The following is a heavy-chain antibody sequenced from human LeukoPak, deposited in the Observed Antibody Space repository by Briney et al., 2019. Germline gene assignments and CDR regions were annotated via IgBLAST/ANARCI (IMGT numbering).Heavy chain of an antibody. Sequence: GGSLRLSCAASGFTFSSYSMNWVRQAPGKGLEWVSYISSSSSTIYYADSVKGRFTISRDNAKSSLYLQMNSLRAEDTAVYYCAREFSDGDYGSPYYYGMDVWGQGTTVTVSS. V-gene: IGHV3-48*01. D-gene: IGHD4-17*01. CDR1: GFTFSSYS. J-gene: IGHJ6*02. CDR3: AREFSDGDYGSPYYYGMDV. CDR2: ISSSSSTI.